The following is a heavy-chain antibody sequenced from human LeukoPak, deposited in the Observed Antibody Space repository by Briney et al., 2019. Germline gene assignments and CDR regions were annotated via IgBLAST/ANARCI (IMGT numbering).Heavy chain of an antibody. CDR2: ISTSSSYI. CDR1: GFTFSSYS. CDR3: ARASDYGDYDEDAFDI. V-gene: IGHV3-21*01. Sequence: GGSLRLSCAASGFTFSSYSMNWVRQAPGKGLEWVSSISTSSSYIYYADSVKGRFTISRDNAKSSLYLQMNSLRAEDTAVYYCARASDYGDYDEDAFDIWGQGTMVTVSP. J-gene: IGHJ3*02. D-gene: IGHD4-17*01.